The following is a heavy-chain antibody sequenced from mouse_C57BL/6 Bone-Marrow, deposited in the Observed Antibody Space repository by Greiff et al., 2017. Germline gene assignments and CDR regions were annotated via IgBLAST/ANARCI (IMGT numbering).Heavy chain of an antibody. V-gene: IGHV1-50*01. Sequence: QVQLQQPGAELVKPGASVKLSCKASGYTFTTYWLQWLKQRPGQGLEWIGEIDPSDGYTNYNQKFKGKATLTVDTSSSTAYMQLSSLTSEDSAVYFCYRVGDQGGCDGFAYWGQGTLVTVSA. CDR1: GYTFTTYW. J-gene: IGHJ3*01. CDR3: YRVGDQGGCDGFAY. D-gene: IGHD2-2*01. CDR2: IDPSDGYT.